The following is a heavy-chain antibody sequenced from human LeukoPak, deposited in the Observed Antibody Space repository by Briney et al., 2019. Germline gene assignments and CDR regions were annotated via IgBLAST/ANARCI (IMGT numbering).Heavy chain of an antibody. CDR1: GFTFRNYA. CDR2: ISDGSDST. CDR3: ARGGSTYFDF. J-gene: IGHJ4*02. V-gene: IGHV3-23*01. D-gene: IGHD3-16*01. Sequence: GGSLRLSCAASGFTFRNYAMNWVRQAPGKGLEWVSAISDGSDSTYYVDSVKGRFTVSRDNAKNTLYLQMNSLGAEDTAVYYCARGGSTYFDFWGQGTLVTVSS.